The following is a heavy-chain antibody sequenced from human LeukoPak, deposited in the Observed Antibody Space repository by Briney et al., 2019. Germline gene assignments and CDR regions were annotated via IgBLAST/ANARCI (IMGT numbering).Heavy chain of an antibody. CDR3: ASYKGGSGRYYKIEARYYHMDV. CDR2: IYYSGST. Sequence: PSETLSLTCTVSGGSISSYYWSWIRQPPGKGLEWIGYIYYSGSTSYNPSLKSRVTISVDTSKKQFSLKLSSVTAADTAVYYCASYKGGSGRYYKIEARYYHMDVWGKGTTVAISS. V-gene: IGHV4-59*01. J-gene: IGHJ6*03. CDR1: GGSISSYY. D-gene: IGHD3-10*01.